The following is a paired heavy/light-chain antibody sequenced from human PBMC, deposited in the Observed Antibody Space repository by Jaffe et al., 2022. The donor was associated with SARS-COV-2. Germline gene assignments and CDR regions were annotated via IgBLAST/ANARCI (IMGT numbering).Light chain of an antibody. CDR1: QSVSSN. J-gene: IGKJ1*01. V-gene: IGKV3-15*01. Sequence: EIVMTQSPATLSVSPGERATLSCRASQSVSSNLAWYQQKPGQAPRLLIYGASTRATGIPARFSGSGSGTEFTLTISSLQSEDFAVYYCQQYNNWWTFGQGTKVEIK. CDR3: QQYNNWWT. CDR2: GAS.
Heavy chain of an antibody. V-gene: IGHV4-59*01. J-gene: IGHJ5*02. Sequence: QVQLQESGPGLVKPSETLSLTCTVSSGSISGYYWSWIRQPPGKGLEWIGYIYHSGSTNYNPSLKSRVTISGDTSKNQFSLKLSSVTAADTAVYYCARGSSSGYLTWFDPWGQGTLVTVSS. CDR1: SGSISGYY. CDR2: IYHSGST. CDR3: ARGSSSGYLTWFDP. D-gene: IGHD6-19*01.